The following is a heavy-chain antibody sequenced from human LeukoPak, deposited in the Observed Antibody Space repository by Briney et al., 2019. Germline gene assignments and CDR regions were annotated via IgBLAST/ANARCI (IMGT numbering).Heavy chain of an antibody. CDR2: ISSSSSYI. J-gene: IGHJ4*02. CDR1: GFTFSSYS. CDR3: ARGHDYGDYVGVSDY. D-gene: IGHD4-17*01. Sequence: PGGSLRLFCAASGFTFSSYSMNWVRQAPGKGLEWVSSISSSSSYIYYADSVKGRFTISRDNAKNSLYLQMNSLRAEDTALYYCARGHDYGDYVGVSDYWGQGTLVTVSS. V-gene: IGHV3-21*04.